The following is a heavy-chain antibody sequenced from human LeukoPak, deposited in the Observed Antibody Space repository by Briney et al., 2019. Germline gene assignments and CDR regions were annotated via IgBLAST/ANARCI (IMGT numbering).Heavy chain of an antibody. CDR3: ARGGYFSGGSCSSRAFDI. V-gene: IGHV3-11*04. CDR2: ISSSSSTI. Sequence: GGSLRLSCAASGFTFSDYYMSWIRQAPGKGLEWVSYISSSSSTIYYADSAKGRFTISRDNAKNSLYLQMNSLRAEDTAVYYCARGGYFSGGSCSSRAFDIWGQGTMVTVLS. J-gene: IGHJ3*02. CDR1: GFTFSDYY. D-gene: IGHD2-15*01.